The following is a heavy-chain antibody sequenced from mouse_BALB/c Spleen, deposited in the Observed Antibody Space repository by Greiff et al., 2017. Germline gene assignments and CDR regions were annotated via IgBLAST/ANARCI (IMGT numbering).Heavy chain of an antibody. J-gene: IGHJ4*01. Sequence: QVQLQQSGAELVRPGTSVKISCKASGYTFTNYWLGWVKQRPGHGLEWIGDIYPGGGYTNYNEKFKGKATLTADTSSSTAYMQLSSLTSEDSAVYFCAREGIYYGNYGAMDYWGQGTSVTVSS. D-gene: IGHD2-1*01. CDR1: GYTFTNYW. CDR2: IYPGGGYT. CDR3: AREGIYYGNYGAMDY. V-gene: IGHV1-63*02.